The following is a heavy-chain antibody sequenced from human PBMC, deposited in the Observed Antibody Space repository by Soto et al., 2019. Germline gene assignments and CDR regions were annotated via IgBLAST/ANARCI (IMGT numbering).Heavy chain of an antibody. V-gene: IGHV3-13*01. CDR2: IGTAGDT. J-gene: IGHJ3*02. Sequence: EVQLVESGGGLVQPGGSLRLSCAASGFTFSSYDMHWVRQATGKGLARVSAIGTAGDTYYPGSVKGRLTISRENAKNYLYLQINSLRAEDTAVYYCASGASGSGSYLDAFDIWGQGTMVTVSS. CDR3: ASGASGSGSYLDAFDI. CDR1: GFTFSSYD. D-gene: IGHD1-26*01.